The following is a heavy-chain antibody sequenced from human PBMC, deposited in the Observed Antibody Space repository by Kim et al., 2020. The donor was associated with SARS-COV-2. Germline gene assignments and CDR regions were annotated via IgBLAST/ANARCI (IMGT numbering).Heavy chain of an antibody. V-gene: IGHV3-11*01. CDR2: ISSSGSTI. J-gene: IGHJ6*02. Sequence: GGSLRLSCAASGFTFSDYYMSWIRQAPGKGLEWVSYISSSGSTIYYADSVKGRFTISRDNAKNSLYLQMNSLRAEDTAVYYCARAWATERLSGWSYYYYSMDVWGQGTTVTVSS. D-gene: IGHD6-19*01. CDR3: ARAWATERLSGWSYYYYSMDV. CDR1: GFTFSDYY.